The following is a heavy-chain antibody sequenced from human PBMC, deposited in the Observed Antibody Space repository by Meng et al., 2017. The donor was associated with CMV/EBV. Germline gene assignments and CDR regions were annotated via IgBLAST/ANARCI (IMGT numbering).Heavy chain of an antibody. CDR1: GFTFSSCS. D-gene: IGHD6-19*01. CDR2: ISSSNSNI. V-gene: IGHV3-21*01. CDR3: ARAVAGNFDY. Sequence: GGPLRSSCAASGFTFSSCSRNWVRKAPGKGLEWVSSISSSNSNIYYADSVKGRFTISKNNAKNSLYLQRSSQRAEDTAVYYCARAVAGNFDYWGQGRLVTVSS. J-gene: IGHJ4*02.